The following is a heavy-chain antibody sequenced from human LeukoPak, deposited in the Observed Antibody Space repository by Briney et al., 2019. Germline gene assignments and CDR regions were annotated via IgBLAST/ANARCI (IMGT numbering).Heavy chain of an antibody. V-gene: IGHV1-2*02. CDR1: GYTFTGYY. Sequence: ASVKVSCKASGYTFTGYYMHWVRQAPGQGLEWMGWINPNSGGTNYAQKFQGRVTMTRDTSISTAYMELSRLRSDDTAVYYCAKFGYSSSSHAFDIWGQGTMVTVSS. CDR3: AKFGYSSSSHAFDI. D-gene: IGHD6-6*01. CDR2: INPNSGGT. J-gene: IGHJ3*02.